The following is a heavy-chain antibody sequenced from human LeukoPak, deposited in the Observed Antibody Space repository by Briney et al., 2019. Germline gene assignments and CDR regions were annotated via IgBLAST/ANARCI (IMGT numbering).Heavy chain of an antibody. CDR3: AKNNWFDP. CDR1: GASFSDYY. CDR2: IHHSVGT. V-gene: IGHV4-34*01. J-gene: IGHJ5*02. Sequence: SETLSLTCVIYGASFSDYYWSWIRQLPGKGLEWIGEIHHSVGTKYNPSLKSRVTISADTSKNQFSLNLSSVTAADTAVYYCAKNNWFDPWGQGTLVTVSS.